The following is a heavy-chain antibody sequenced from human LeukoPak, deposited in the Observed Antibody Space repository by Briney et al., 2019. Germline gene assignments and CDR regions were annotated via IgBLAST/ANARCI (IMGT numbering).Heavy chain of an antibody. CDR3: AKGAGDSSRWYAIFDY. D-gene: IGHD6-13*01. CDR2: ISGSGGST. V-gene: IGHV3-23*01. Sequence: GGSLRLSCAASGFSFSSYGLSWVRQGPGKGLEWVSAISGSGGSTYYADSVKGRFTISRDNSKNTLYLQMNSLRAEDTAVYYCAKGAGDSSRWYAIFDYWGQGTLVTVPS. J-gene: IGHJ4*02. CDR1: GFSFSSYG.